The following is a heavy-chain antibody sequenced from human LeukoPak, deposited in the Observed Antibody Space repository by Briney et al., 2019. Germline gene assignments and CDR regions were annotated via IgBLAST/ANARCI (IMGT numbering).Heavy chain of an antibody. J-gene: IGHJ4*02. CDR3: ARGLHTMIVVTHFDY. V-gene: IGHV5-51*01. Sequence: GESLKISCKGSGYSFTSYWIGWVRQMPGKGLEWMGIIYPGDSDTRYSPSFQGQVTISADKSISTAYLQWSGLKASDTAMYYCARGLHTMIVVTHFDYWGQGTLVTVSS. D-gene: IGHD3-22*01. CDR1: GYSFTSYW. CDR2: IYPGDSDT.